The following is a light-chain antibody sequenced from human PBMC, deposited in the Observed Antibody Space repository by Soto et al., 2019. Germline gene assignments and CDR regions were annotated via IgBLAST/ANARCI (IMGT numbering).Light chain of an antibody. CDR1: QRVSSY. V-gene: IGKV3-11*01. J-gene: IGKJ2*01. CDR3: QQRSNWPPGYT. CDR2: DAS. Sequence: EIVLTQSPAALSLSPGERATLSCRASQRVSSYLAWYQQKPGQAPRLLIYDASNRATGIPARFSGSGSGTDFTLTISSLEPEDFAVYYCQQRSNWPPGYTFGKGTKLEIK.